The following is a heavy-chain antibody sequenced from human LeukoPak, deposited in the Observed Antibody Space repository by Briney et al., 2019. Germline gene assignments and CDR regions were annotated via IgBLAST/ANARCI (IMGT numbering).Heavy chain of an antibody. CDR2: INPNSGGT. V-gene: IGHV1-2*04. Sequence: VASVKVSCKASGYTFTGYYMHWVRQAPGQGLEWMGWINPNSGGTNYAQKFQGWVTMTRDTSISTAYMELSRLRPDDTAVYYCARTTSLNYGMDVWGQGTTVTVSS. D-gene: IGHD1-1*01. CDR1: GYTFTGYY. CDR3: ARTTSLNYGMDV. J-gene: IGHJ6*02.